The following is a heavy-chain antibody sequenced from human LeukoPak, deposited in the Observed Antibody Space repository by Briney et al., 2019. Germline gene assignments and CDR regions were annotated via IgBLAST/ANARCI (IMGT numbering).Heavy chain of an antibody. CDR3: ARGQQLVSPPDY. J-gene: IGHJ4*02. Sequence: GGSLRLSCAASGLAFSSYSMNWVRQAPGKGLEWVSSISSSSSYIYCADSVKGRFTISRDNAMNSLYLQMNSLRAEDTAVYYCARGQQLVSPPDYWGQGTLVTVSP. CDR1: GLAFSSYS. V-gene: IGHV3-21*01. D-gene: IGHD6-13*01. CDR2: ISSSSSYI.